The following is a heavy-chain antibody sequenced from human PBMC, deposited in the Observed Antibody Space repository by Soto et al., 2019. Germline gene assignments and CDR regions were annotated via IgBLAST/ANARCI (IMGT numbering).Heavy chain of an antibody. CDR1: GFTFSSYA. J-gene: IGHJ5*02. CDR2: ISGSGGST. Sequence: GGSLRLSCAASGFTFSSYAMSWVRQAPGKGLEWVSAISGSGGSTYYADSVKGRFTISRDNSKNTLYLQMNSLRAEDTAVYYCAKTPTYYDILTGYPYNWFDPGGQGTLVTVAS. V-gene: IGHV3-23*01. CDR3: AKTPTYYDILTGYPYNWFDP. D-gene: IGHD3-9*01.